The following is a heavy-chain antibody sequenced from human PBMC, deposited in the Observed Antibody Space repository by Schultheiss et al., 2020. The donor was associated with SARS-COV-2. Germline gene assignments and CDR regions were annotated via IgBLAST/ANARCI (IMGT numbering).Heavy chain of an antibody. J-gene: IGHJ4*01. CDR2: INPSGGST. CDR1: GYTFTSYY. CDR3: ARGNVDTAMVTPNYFDY. D-gene: IGHD5-18*01. Sequence: ASVKVSCKASGYTFTSYYMHWVRQAPGQGLEWMGIINPSGGSTSYAQKFQGRVTMNSDTSITTTYMELSRLRSDDTAVYYCARGNVDTAMVTPNYFDYWGHGTLVTVSS. V-gene: IGHV1-46*01.